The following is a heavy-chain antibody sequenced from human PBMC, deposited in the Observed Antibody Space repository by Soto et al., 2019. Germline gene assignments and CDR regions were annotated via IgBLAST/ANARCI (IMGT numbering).Heavy chain of an antibody. CDR3: ARESGGATATLYYYYFYMDV. J-gene: IGHJ6*03. CDR1: GDTFTDYY. Sequence: QVQLVQSGAEVKKPGASVTVSCRASGDTFTDYYIHWVRQAPGQGLEWMGWINPNSGVTKYAQKFQGWVSMTRDTTIRTVYMQLSRLRSDDTDVYYCARESGGATATLYYYYFYMDVWGTGTTVTVSS. D-gene: IGHD1-26*01. V-gene: IGHV1-2*04. CDR2: INPNSGVT.